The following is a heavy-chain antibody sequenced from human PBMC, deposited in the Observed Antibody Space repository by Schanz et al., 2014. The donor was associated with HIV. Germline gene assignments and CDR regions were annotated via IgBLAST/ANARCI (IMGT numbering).Heavy chain of an antibody. J-gene: IGHJ6*02. Sequence: QVQLVQSGAEVKKPGSSVKVSCKASGGTFSSYAIIWVRQAPGQGLEWMGGMIPSFRLRTYAQNFQGRVTIAADESASTAYMELNSLRSDDTAVYYCAKSPIFGDVIFYGMDVWGQGTTVTVSS. CDR1: GGTFSSYA. CDR2: MIPSFRLR. CDR3: AKSPIFGDVIFYGMDV. V-gene: IGHV1-69*01. D-gene: IGHD3-3*02.